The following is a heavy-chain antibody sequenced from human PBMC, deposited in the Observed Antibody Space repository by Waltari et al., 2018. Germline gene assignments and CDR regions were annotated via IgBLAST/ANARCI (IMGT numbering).Heavy chain of an antibody. D-gene: IGHD3-10*01. Sequence: QVQLVQSGAEVKKPGASVKVSCKVSGYTLTELSMHWVRQPPGKGLEWMGGFEPEDGETSYAQKFQGRVTMTEDTSTDTAYMELSSLRSEDTAVYYCATRGTYGSAPHDAFDIWGQGTMVTVSS. CDR2: FEPEDGET. J-gene: IGHJ3*02. V-gene: IGHV1-24*01. CDR3: ATRGTYGSAPHDAFDI. CDR1: GYTLTELS.